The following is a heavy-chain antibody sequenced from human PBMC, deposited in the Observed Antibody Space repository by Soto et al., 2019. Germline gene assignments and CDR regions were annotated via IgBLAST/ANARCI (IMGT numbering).Heavy chain of an antibody. J-gene: IGHJ4*02. Sequence: QVQLQQWGAGLLKPSETLSLTCAVYGGSFSGYYWSWICQPPGKGLEWIGEINHSGSTNYNPSLKSRVTISVDTSKNQFSLKLSSVTAADTAVYYCARYRRAGQWLVQRSFDYWGQGTLVTVSS. D-gene: IGHD6-19*01. CDR3: ARYRRAGQWLVQRSFDY. CDR2: INHSGST. CDR1: GGSFSGYY. V-gene: IGHV4-34*01.